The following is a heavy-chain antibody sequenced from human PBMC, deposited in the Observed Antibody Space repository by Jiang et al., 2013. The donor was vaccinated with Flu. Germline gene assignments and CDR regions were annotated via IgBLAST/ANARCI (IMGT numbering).Heavy chain of an antibody. V-gene: IGHV1-69*01. CDR3: ASQYYYDSSGYRAHDAFDI. Sequence: GAEVKKPGSSVKVSCKASGGTFSSYAISWVRQAPGQGLEWMGGIIPIFGTANYAQKFQGRVTITADESTSTAYTELSSLRSEDTAVYYCASQYYYDSSGYRAHDAFDIWAKGQWSPSLQ. J-gene: IGHJ3*02. D-gene: IGHD3-22*01. CDR1: GGTFSSYA. CDR2: IIPIFGTA.